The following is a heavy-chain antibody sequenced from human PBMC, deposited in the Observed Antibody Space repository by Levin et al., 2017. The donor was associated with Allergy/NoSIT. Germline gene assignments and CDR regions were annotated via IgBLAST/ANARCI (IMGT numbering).Heavy chain of an antibody. D-gene: IGHD3-3*01. CDR2: INHSGST. Sequence: SQTLSLTCAVYGGSLSGYYWSWIRQPPGKGLEWIGEINHSGSTNYNPSLKSRVTISVDTSKNQFSLKLSSVTAADTAVYYCARGVYYDFWSGYYPYYYYYGMDVWGQGTTVTVAS. CDR1: GGSLSGYY. CDR3: ARGVYYDFWSGYYPYYYYYGMDV. V-gene: IGHV4-34*01. J-gene: IGHJ6*02.